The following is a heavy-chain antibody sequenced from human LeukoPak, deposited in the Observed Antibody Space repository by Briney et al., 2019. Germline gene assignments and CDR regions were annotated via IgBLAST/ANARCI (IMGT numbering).Heavy chain of an antibody. CDR1: GYTFTSYD. V-gene: IGHV1-8*03. CDR3: ARVRRPIYYFDY. D-gene: IGHD1-1*01. CDR2: MNPNSGNT. Sequence: ASVKVSCKASGYTFTSYDVNWVRQATGQGLEWVGWMNPNSGNTGYAQKFQGRVTITRNTSISTAYMELSSLRSEDTAVYYCARVRRPIYYFDYWGQGTLSPSPQ. J-gene: IGHJ4*02.